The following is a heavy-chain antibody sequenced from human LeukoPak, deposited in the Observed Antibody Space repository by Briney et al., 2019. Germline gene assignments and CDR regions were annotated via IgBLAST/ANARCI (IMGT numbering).Heavy chain of an antibody. CDR3: ARVGCSGGSCYPDY. D-gene: IGHD2-15*01. CDR1: GASISTSY. CDR2: VHYGGDI. Sequence: PWETLSLTCTVSGASISTSYWYWIRQPPGKGLEWIGYVHYGGDINYNPSLKSRVTISAYTSKNQLSLKLSSVTAADTAVYYCARVGCSGGSCYPDYWGQGTLVTVSS. V-gene: IGHV4-59*01. J-gene: IGHJ4*02.